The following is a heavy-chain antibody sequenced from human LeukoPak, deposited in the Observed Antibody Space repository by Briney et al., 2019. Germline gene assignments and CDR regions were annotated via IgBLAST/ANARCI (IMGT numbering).Heavy chain of an antibody. D-gene: IGHD3-10*01. V-gene: IGHV4-59*01. CDR3: ARVDRGVHFDY. Sequence: PSETLSLTXTVSGGSICYYYWSWIRQAPGKGQEWIAYIHYSGTTTYNPSLKSRVTMSVDTSKNQFSLKLTSVTAADTAVYYCARVDRGVHFDYWGQGALVTVSS. J-gene: IGHJ4*02. CDR1: GGSICYYY. CDR2: IHYSGTT.